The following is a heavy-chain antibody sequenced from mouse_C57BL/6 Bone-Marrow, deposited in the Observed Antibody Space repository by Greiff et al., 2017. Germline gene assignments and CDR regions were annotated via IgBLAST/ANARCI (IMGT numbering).Heavy chain of an antibody. J-gene: IGHJ3*01. V-gene: IGHV1-18*01. D-gene: IGHD1-1*01. CDR2: INPINGGT. CDR3: ASRHGSSYWFAY. Sequence: EVQLQQSGPELVKPGASVKIPCKASGYTFTDYNMDWVKQSHGKSLEWIGDINPINGGTIYNQKFKGKATLTVDKSSSTAYMELRSLTSEDTAVYYCASRHGSSYWFAYWGQGTLVTVSA. CDR1: GYTFTDYN.